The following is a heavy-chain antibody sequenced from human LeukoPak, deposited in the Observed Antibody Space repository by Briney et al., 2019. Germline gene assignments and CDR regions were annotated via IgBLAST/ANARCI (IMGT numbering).Heavy chain of an antibody. J-gene: IGHJ6*03. CDR2: MNPKSGNT. D-gene: IGHD6-19*01. CDR3: ARRAVDNSYYYYMDV. V-gene: IGHV1-8*01. Sequence: GASVKVSCKASGYPFSNYDINWLRQATGKGLEWMGWMNPKSGNTGYVQKFQGRVIMTRNTSISTAYMEVSSLRYEDTAVYYCARRAVDNSYYYYMDVWGKGTTVTVSS. CDR1: GYPFSNYD.